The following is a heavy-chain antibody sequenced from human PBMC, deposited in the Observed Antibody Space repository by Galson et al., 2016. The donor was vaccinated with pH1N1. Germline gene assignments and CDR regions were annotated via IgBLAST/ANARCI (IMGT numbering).Heavy chain of an antibody. CDR2: IYWNDDE. J-gene: IGHJ3*02. CDR3: AHNSETTVSRYNDFDI. CDR1: GFSLTTTGEG. D-gene: IGHD4-17*01. Sequence: PALVKPTQTVTLTCVFSGFSLTTTGEGVGWIRQPPGKALEWLAIIYWNDDERYSPSLENRLTISKDTSKNQVVLTMTNMDPVDTATYYCAHNSETTVSRYNDFDIWGQGTMVTVSS. V-gene: IGHV2-5*01.